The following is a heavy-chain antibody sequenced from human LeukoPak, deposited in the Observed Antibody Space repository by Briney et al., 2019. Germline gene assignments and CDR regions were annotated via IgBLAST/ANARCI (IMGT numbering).Heavy chain of an antibody. CDR2: IKQDGSEK. J-gene: IGHJ4*02. D-gene: IGHD3-3*01. CDR1: GFTFSSYW. Sequence: GGSLRLSCAASGFTFSSYWMSWVRQAPGKGLEWVANIKQDGSEKYYGDSAKGRFTISRDNAKNSLYLQMNSLRAEDTAVYYCARDSDPIRSYYDLWSGYYTRYFDYWGQGTLVTVSS. CDR3: ARDSDPIRSYYDLWSGYYTRYFDY. V-gene: IGHV3-7*03.